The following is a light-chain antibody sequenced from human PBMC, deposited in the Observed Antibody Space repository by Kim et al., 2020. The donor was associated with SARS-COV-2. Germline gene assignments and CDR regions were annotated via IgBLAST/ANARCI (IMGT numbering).Light chain of an antibody. J-gene: IGLJ2*01. V-gene: IGLV3-1*01. CDR2: QDT. Sequence: SYELTQPPSMSVSPGQTASITCSGDKLGDKYACWYQQKPGQSPVLVIYQDTKRPSGIPERFSGSNSGNTATLTISGTQAMDEADYYCQTWDSTSVVFGGGTQRNV. CDR1: KLGDKY. CDR3: QTWDSTSVV.